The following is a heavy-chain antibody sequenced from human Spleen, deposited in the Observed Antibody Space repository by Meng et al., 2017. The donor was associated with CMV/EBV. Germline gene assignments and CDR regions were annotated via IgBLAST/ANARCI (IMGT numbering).Heavy chain of an antibody. CDR2: INHRGST. CDR3: ARGTRTIFGVVITQNWFDP. J-gene: IGHJ5*02. D-gene: IGHD3-3*01. CDR1: SFSGYY. Sequence: SFSGYYWSWIRQPPGKGLEWIGEINHRGSTNYNTSLKSRVTISGDTSKNQFSLKLSSVTAADTAVYYCARGTRTIFGVVITQNWFDPWGQGTLVTVSS. V-gene: IGHV4-34*01.